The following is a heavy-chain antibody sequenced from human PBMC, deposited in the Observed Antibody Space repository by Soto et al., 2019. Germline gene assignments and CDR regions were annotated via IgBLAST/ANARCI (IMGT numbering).Heavy chain of an antibody. CDR1: GRSISSRN. J-gene: IGHJ1*01. CDR2: SYYSGGT. CDR3: ASRYWYFFHH. V-gene: IGHV4-59*08. Sequence: SKTHSHTCTVSGRSISSRNWGWIRRPPGKGLEWIGYSYYSGGTNYNPSLKSRVTISVDTSKNQLSLKLSSVTAADTAEYSCASRYWYFFHHWGQGTLVT. D-gene: IGHD2-8*02.